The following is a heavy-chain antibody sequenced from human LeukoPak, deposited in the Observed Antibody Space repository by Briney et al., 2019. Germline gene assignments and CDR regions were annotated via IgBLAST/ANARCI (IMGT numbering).Heavy chain of an antibody. D-gene: IGHD2-8*01. J-gene: IGHJ4*02. CDR3: TTGAVNGFDY. CDR2: IRSKIDGGTT. V-gene: IGHV3-15*07. CDR1: GFNVNNAW. Sequence: GGSLRLSCAASGFNVNNAWMSWVRQAPGKGLEWVGRIRSKIDGGTTDYAAPVKGRFTISRDDSKNTLYLQMNSLKTEDTAVYYCTTGAVNGFDYWGQGTLVTVSS.